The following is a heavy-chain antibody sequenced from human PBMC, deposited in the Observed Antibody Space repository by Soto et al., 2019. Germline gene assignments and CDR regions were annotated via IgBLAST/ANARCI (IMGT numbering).Heavy chain of an antibody. Sequence: GGSLRLSCAASGFTFSNAWMSWVRQAPGKGLEWVGRIKSKTDGGTTDYAAPVKGRFTISRDDSKNTLYLQMNSLKTEDTAVYYCRVTRRISARLYYFDYWGQGTLVTVSS. J-gene: IGHJ4*02. D-gene: IGHD1-1*01. CDR1: GFTFSNAW. CDR3: RVTRRISARLYYFDY. V-gene: IGHV3-15*01. CDR2: IKSKTDGGTT.